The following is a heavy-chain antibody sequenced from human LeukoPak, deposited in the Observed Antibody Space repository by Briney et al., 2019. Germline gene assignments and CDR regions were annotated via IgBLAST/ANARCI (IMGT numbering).Heavy chain of an antibody. Sequence: PSETLSLTCTVSGGSISSISYYWSWIRQPAGKGLEWIGRIYTSGSTNYNPSLKSRVTISVDTSKNQFSLKLSSVTAAGTAVYYCARDRKPRYYFDYWGQGTLVTVSS. CDR1: GGSISSISYY. CDR2: IYTSGST. V-gene: IGHV4-61*02. D-gene: IGHD1-14*01. J-gene: IGHJ4*02. CDR3: ARDRKPRYYFDY.